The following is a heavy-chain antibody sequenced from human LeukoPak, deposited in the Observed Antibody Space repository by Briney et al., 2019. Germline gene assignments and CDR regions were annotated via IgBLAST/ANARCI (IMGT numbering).Heavy chain of an antibody. CDR3: ARGGASDQSWIQLWLPDY. CDR1: GFTFGSYE. J-gene: IGHJ4*02. CDR2: ISARGSTI. Sequence: AGSLRLSCAASGFTFGSYEMNWVRQAPGKGLEWVSSISARGSTIYYGGSVKGRFTISRDNAKKSLYLQKSSLRAEHTAVYYHARGGASDQSWIQLWLPDYWGQGTLVTVSS. V-gene: IGHV3-48*03. D-gene: IGHD5-18*01.